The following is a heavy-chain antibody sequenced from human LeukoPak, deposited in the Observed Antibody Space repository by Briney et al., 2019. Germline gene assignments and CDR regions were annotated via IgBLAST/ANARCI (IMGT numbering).Heavy chain of an antibody. CDR1: GFTFSSSA. Sequence: GGSLRLSCAASGFTFSSSAMHWVRQAPGKGLEWVAFISHDGSNEYYADSVKGRFTISRDSSKNTLYLQMNSLRAEDTAVYYCVREYCSGGSCSDAFDIWGQGTMVTVSS. V-gene: IGHV3-30*04. D-gene: IGHD2-15*01. CDR3: VREYCSGGSCSDAFDI. J-gene: IGHJ3*02. CDR2: ISHDGSNE.